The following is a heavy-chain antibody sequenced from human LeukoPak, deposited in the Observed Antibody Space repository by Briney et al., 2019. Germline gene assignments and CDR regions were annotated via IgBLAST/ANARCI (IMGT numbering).Heavy chain of an antibody. CDR1: EFTFSTYW. CDR2: ISNNGGYT. J-gene: IGHJ4*02. V-gene: IGHV3-23*01. D-gene: IGHD2-15*01. Sequence: GGSLRLSCAASEFTFSTYWMSWVRQAPGKGLEWVSAISNNGGYTYYADSVQGRFTISRDNSKSTLCLQMNSLRAEDTAVYYCAKQLGYCSDGSCYFPYWGQGTLVTVSS. CDR3: AKQLGYCSDGSCYFPY.